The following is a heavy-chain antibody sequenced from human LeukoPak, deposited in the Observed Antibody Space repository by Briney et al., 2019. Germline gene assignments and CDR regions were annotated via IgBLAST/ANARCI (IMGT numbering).Heavy chain of an antibody. J-gene: IGHJ4*02. CDR3: ARAYADFDY. Sequence: ASVTVSFTASGYTFTSYYMHWVRQAPGQGLEWMGIINPSGGSTSYAQKFQGRVTMTRDTSTSTVYMELSSLRSEDTAVYYCARAYADFDYWGQGTLVTVSS. D-gene: IGHD3-16*01. CDR2: INPSGGST. CDR1: GYTFTSYY. V-gene: IGHV1-46*01.